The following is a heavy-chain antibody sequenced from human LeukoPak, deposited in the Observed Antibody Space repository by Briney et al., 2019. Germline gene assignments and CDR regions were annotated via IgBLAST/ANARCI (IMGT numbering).Heavy chain of an antibody. CDR2: IYYRGTT. CDR3: ARSPVRGVNREGDFYYYMDV. D-gene: IGHD3-10*01. J-gene: IGHJ6*03. CDR1: GGSFSGYY. Sequence: SETLSLTCAVYGGSFSGYYWSWIRQPPGKGLEWIGSIYYRGTTHYNPSLKSRLTISVDTSNNQFSLNLRSVAGADTAVYYCARSPVRGVNREGDFYYYMDVWGKGTTVTISS. V-gene: IGHV4-34*01.